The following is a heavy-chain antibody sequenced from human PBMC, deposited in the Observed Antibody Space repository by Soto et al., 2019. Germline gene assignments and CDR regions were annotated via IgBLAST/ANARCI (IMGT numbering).Heavy chain of an antibody. J-gene: IGHJ4*02. CDR1: GFTFSSYG. V-gene: IGHV3-33*01. Sequence: QVQLVESGGGVVQPGRSLRLSCAASGFTFSSYGMHWVRQAPGKGLVWVAVIWYDGSNKYYADSVKGRFTISRDNSKNTLYLQMNSLRAEDTAVYYCARDFSDYVWGSYRWAYFDYWGQGTLVTVSS. D-gene: IGHD3-16*02. CDR2: IWYDGSNK. CDR3: ARDFSDYVWGSYRWAYFDY.